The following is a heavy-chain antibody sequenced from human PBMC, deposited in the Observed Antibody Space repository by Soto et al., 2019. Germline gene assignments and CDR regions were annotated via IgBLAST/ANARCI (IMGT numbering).Heavy chain of an antibody. Sequence: QVQLVESGGGVVQPGRSLRLSCAASGFTFSSYGMHWVRQAPGKGLEWVAVIWYDGSNRYYTDSVKGRFTISRDNCKNTRYLQMNCLIAEDTAVYYCARGDMRLTGYPLDHRGQGTPVTVSS. CDR1: GFTFSSYG. V-gene: IGHV3-33*01. D-gene: IGHD3-9*01. CDR2: IWYDGSNR. J-gene: IGHJ4*02. CDR3: ARGDMRLTGYPLDH.